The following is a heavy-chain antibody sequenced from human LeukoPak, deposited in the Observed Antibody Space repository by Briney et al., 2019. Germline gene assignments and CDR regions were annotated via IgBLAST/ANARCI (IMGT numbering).Heavy chain of an antibody. Sequence: PSETLSLTCTVSSGSFRTYYWSWIRQPPGKGLEYIGYIYDSGSTNYNPSLKSRVTISVDTSKNQFSLKLTSVTAADTAVYHCARNGRYCSGGGCSGYYYYMDVWGKGTTVTVSS. J-gene: IGHJ6*03. CDR3: ARNGRYCSGGGCSGYYYYMDV. CDR1: SGSFRTYY. CDR2: IYDSGST. V-gene: IGHV4-59*01. D-gene: IGHD2-15*01.